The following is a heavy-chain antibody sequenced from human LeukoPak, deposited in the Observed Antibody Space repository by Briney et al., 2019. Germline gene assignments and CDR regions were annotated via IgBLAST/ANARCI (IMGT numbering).Heavy chain of an antibody. CDR3: ANRLAGSDWYFDL. CDR2: ISSSGSTI. V-gene: IGHV3-11*01. CDR1: GFTFSDYY. J-gene: IGHJ2*01. D-gene: IGHD3-9*01. Sequence: NPGGSLRLSCAASGFTFSDYYMSWIRQAPGKGLEWVSYISSSGSTIYYADSVKGRFTISRDNAKNSLYLQMNSLRAEDTAVYFCANRLAGSDWYFDLWGRGTQVTVSS.